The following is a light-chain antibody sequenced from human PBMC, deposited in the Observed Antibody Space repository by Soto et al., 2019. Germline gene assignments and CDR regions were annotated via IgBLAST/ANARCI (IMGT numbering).Light chain of an antibody. CDR2: AAS. Sequence: EIVLTQSPGTLSLSPGERATLSCRASQSVSSTYLAWYQQKPGQAPRLLIYAASSRATGVPDRFSGSGSGTDFTLTISRLEPEDFAVYYCQHYGSSPETFGQGTQVEIK. V-gene: IGKV3-20*01. J-gene: IGKJ1*01. CDR1: QSVSSTY. CDR3: QHYGSSPET.